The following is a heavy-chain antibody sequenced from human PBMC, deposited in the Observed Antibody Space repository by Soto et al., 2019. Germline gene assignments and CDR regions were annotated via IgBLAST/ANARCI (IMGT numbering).Heavy chain of an antibody. CDR3: TRVTVGTYYFDY. Sequence: EVQLVESGGALVQPGGSLRLSCAASGFTFSDHYMDWVRQAPGKGLEWVGRTRDKTHSYSTEYAASVKGRFTISRDDSKSSLFLQMNSLKPEDTAVYYCTRVTVGTYYFDYWGQGTLVTVSS. D-gene: IGHD3-16*01. V-gene: IGHV3-72*01. CDR1: GFTFSDHY. J-gene: IGHJ4*02. CDR2: TRDKTHSYST.